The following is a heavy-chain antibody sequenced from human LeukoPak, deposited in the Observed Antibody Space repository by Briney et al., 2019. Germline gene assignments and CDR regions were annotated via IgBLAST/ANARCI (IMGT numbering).Heavy chain of an antibody. Sequence: GGSLRLAFSAPVYTLDYYAMPWVPQAPGKVLEWVSAISWNSGTMDYADSVKGRFTTSRDKAKNSLYLQMNSLRAEDMALYYCARAYCGGDCNSGYDFDIWGQGTMVTVSS. CDR2: ISWNSGTM. CDR1: VYTLDYYA. J-gene: IGHJ3*02. CDR3: ARAYCGGDCNSGYDFDI. V-gene: IGHV3-9*03. D-gene: IGHD2-21*02.